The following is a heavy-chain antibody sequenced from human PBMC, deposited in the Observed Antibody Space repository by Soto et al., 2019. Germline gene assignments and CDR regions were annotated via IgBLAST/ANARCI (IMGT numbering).Heavy chain of an antibody. D-gene: IGHD3-10*01. CDR1: GGTVSSYA. V-gene: IGHV1-69*01. Sequence: QLHLVQSVAEVKKAGSSVKVSCKASGGTVSSYAITWVRQAPGTGLEGMGVFIPIFVSAHYAPKFQGRITRTADASTSTAYMELSGLTSEDTAIYYCARYVSSDTTGFRGYDLWGQGTQVTVSS. CDR2: FIPIFVSA. J-gene: IGHJ4*02. CDR3: ARYVSSDTTGFRGYDL.